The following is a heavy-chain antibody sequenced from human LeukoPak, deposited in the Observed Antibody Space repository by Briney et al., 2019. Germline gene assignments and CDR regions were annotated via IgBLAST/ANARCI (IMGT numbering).Heavy chain of an antibody. V-gene: IGHV3-23*01. D-gene: IGHD3-22*01. CDR2: ISGRGGST. J-gene: IGHJ4*02. CDR1: GFTFSSYA. Sequence: GGSLRLSRAASGFTFSSYAMSWVRQAPGKGLEWVSAISGRGGSTYYADSVKGRFTISRDNSKNTLYLQMNSLRAEDTAVYYCAKDMLAYYYDSSGPYYFDYWGQGTLVTVSS. CDR3: AKDMLAYYYDSSGPYYFDY.